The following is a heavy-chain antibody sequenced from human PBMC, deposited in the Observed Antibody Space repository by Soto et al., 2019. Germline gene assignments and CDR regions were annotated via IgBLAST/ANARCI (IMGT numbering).Heavy chain of an antibody. CDR2: ISYDGSNK. CDR3: ASGYYDSSGYYGPLDY. Sequence: QVQLVESGGGVVQPGRSLRLSCAASGFTFSSYAIHWVRQAPGKGLEWVAVISYDGSNKYYADSVKGRFTISRDNSKNTLYLQMNSLRAEDTAVYYCASGYYDSSGYYGPLDYWGQGTLVTVSS. CDR1: GFTFSSYA. D-gene: IGHD3-22*01. V-gene: IGHV3-30-3*01. J-gene: IGHJ4*02.